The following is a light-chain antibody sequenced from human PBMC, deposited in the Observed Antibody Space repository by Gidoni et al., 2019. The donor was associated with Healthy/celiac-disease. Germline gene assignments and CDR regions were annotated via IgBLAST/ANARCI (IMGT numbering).Light chain of an antibody. J-gene: IGKJ1*01. CDR2: GAS. CDR1: QSVSSSY. CDR3: QQYGSSPVT. Sequence: EIVLTLSTGTLSLSPGERATLSCSASQSVSSSYLAWYQQKPAQAPRLLIYGASSRATGIPDRFSGSGSGTDFTLTISRLEPEDFAVYYCQQYGSSPVTFGQGTKVEIK. V-gene: IGKV3-20*01.